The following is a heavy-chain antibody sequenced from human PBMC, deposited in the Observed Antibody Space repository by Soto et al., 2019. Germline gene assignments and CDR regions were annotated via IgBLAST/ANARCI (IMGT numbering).Heavy chain of an antibody. D-gene: IGHD3-10*01. CDR1: GYSFNSYY. J-gene: IGHJ3*02. CDR3: ASDYNAYQRQHVFDI. V-gene: IGHV1-46*02. CDR2: INPSGAST. Sequence: QVQLVQSGAEVKKPGASVKVACKASGYSFNSYYMHWVRQAPGQGPEWMGVINPSGASTSHAQKFQCRVTMTRDTSTSTVYMELSSLRSEDTALYYCASDYNAYQRQHVFDIWGQGTLVTVSS.